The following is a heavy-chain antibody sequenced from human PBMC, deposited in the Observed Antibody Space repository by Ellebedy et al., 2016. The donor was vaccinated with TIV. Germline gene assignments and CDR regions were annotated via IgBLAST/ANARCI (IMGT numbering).Heavy chain of an antibody. CDR3: ASLVRVGDSFDGFDI. V-gene: IGHV3-21*06. D-gene: IGHD1-26*01. CDR2: ISSTSTYI. CDR1: GFIFSSYS. J-gene: IGHJ3*02. Sequence: GESLKISCAASGFIFSSYSVNWVRQAPGKGLEWVSSISSTSTYIYYGDSVKGRFTISRDNAKNLLFLQMNSLRAEDTAVYYCASLVRVGDSFDGFDIWGQGTMVTVSS.